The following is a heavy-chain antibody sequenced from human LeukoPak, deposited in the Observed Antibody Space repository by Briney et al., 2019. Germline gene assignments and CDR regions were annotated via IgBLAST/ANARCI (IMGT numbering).Heavy chain of an antibody. V-gene: IGHV4-59*08. CDR2: IYYSGST. D-gene: IGHD3-10*01. J-gene: IGHJ4*02. CDR3: ARHTMVRGPPHY. CDR1: GGSISSYY. Sequence: SETLSLTCTVSGGSISSYYWSWIRQPPGKGLEWIGYIYYSGSTNYNPSLKSRVTISVDTSKNQFSLKLSSVTAADTAVYYCARHTMVRGPPHYWGQGTLVTVSS.